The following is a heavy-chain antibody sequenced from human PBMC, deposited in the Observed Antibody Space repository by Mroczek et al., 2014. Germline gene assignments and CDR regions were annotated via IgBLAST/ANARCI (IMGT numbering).Heavy chain of an antibody. Sequence: QVQLVQSGPGLVKPSETLSLTCTVSGGSISSYYWSWIRQPPGKGLEWIGYIYYSGSTNYNPSLKSRVTISVDTSKNQFSLKLSPVTAADTAVYYCARAVNWERYFDYWGQGTLVTVSS. J-gene: IGHJ4*02. V-gene: IGHV4-59*01. D-gene: IGHD7-27*01. CDR1: GGSISSYY. CDR2: IYYSGST. CDR3: ARAVNWERYFDY.